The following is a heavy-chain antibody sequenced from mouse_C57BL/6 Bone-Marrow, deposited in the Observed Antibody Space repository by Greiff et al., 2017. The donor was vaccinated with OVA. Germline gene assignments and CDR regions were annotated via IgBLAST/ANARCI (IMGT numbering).Heavy chain of an antibody. CDR3: ARSRLRRLAGFAY. J-gene: IGHJ3*01. CDR2: IDPSDSET. V-gene: IGHV1-52*01. CDR1: GYTFTSYW. D-gene: IGHD2-4*01. Sequence: VKLQQPGAELVRPGSSVKLSCKASGYTFTSYWMHWVKQRPIQGLEWIGNIDPSDSETHYNQKFKDKATLTVDKSSSTAYMQLSSLTSEDSAVYYCARSRLRRLAGFAYWGQGTLVTVSA.